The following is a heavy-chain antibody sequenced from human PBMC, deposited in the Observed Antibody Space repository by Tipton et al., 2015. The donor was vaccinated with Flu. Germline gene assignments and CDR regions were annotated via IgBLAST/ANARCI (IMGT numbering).Heavy chain of an antibody. CDR1: GFTVSTSY. V-gene: IGHV3-53*01. J-gene: IGHJ4*02. Sequence: GSLRLSCAVSGFTVSTSYMRWVRQPPGKGLEWVSIVYDDGRTYYADSVEVRFAISRDNSKNILYLQMNSLRADDTAVYFCARDEGGTYPDWGQGTLVTVSS. D-gene: IGHD1-14*01. CDR3: ARDEGGTYPD. CDR2: VYDDGRT.